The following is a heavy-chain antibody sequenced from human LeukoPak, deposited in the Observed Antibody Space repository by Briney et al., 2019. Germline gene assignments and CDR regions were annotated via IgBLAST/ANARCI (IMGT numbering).Heavy chain of an antibody. CDR3: ARRTIRGYYCMDV. Sequence: SETLSLTCTVSGGSISSYYWSWIRQPPGKGLEWIGYIYYSGSTNYNLSLKSRVTISVDTSKNQFSLKLSSVTAADTAVYYCARRTIRGYYCMDVWGKGTTVTVSS. CDR2: IYYSGST. J-gene: IGHJ6*03. V-gene: IGHV4-59*01. D-gene: IGHD3-16*01. CDR1: GGSISSYY.